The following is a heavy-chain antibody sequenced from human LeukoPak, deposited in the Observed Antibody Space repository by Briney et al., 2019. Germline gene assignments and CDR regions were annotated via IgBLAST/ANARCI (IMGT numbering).Heavy chain of an antibody. CDR1: GFTFSSYW. CDR2: INSDGSST. D-gene: IGHD6-13*01. CDR3: ARVLAWQQLGLDY. J-gene: IGHJ4*02. Sequence: GGSLRLSCAASGFTFSSYWMHLVRQAPGKGLVWVSRINSDGSSTSYADSVKGRFTISRDNAKNTLYLQMNSLRAEDTAVYYCARVLAWQQLGLDYWGQGTLVTVSS. V-gene: IGHV3-74*01.